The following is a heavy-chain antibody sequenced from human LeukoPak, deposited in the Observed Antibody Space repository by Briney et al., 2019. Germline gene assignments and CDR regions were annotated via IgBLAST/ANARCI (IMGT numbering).Heavy chain of an antibody. CDR1: GFTFSSYG. V-gene: IGHV3-33*01. J-gene: IGHJ4*02. Sequence: GRSLRLSCAASGFTFSSYGMHWVRQAPGKGLEWVPVIWYDGSNKYYADSVKGRFTISRDNSKNTLYLQMNSLRAEDTAVYYCARDLWTGATPTVDYWGQGTLVTVSS. CDR2: IWYDGSNK. CDR3: ARDLWTGATPTVDY. D-gene: IGHD1-26*01.